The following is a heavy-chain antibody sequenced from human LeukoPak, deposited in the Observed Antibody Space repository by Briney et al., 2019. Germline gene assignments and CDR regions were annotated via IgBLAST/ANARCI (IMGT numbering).Heavy chain of an antibody. J-gene: IGHJ3*02. D-gene: IGHD3-22*01. CDR3: AYPYDSSGYNGAFDI. Sequence: SVKVSCKASGGTFSSYAISRVRQAPGQGLEWMGGIIPIFGTANYAQKFQGRVTITTDESTSTAYMELSSLRSEDTAVYYCAYPYDSSGYNGAFDIWGQGTMVTVSS. CDR1: GGTFSSYA. CDR2: IIPIFGTA. V-gene: IGHV1-69*05.